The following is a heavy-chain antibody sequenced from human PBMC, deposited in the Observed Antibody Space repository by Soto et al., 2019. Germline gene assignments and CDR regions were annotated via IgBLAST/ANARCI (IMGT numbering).Heavy chain of an antibody. CDR2: ISYDGSNK. Sequence: QVQLVESGGGVVQPGRSLRLSCAASGFTFSSYGMHWVRQAPGKGLEWVAVISYDGSNKYYADSVKGRFTISRDNYKNTLYLQMNSLRAEDTAVYYCAKERTYYGMDVWGQGTTVTVSS. D-gene: IGHD1-7*01. CDR3: AKERTYYGMDV. CDR1: GFTFSSYG. J-gene: IGHJ6*02. V-gene: IGHV3-30*18.